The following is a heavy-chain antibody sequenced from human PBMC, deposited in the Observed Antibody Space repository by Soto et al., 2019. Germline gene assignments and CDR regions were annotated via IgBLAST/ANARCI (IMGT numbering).Heavy chain of an antibody. Sequence: GGSLRLSCAASGFTFSSYSMNWVRQAPGKGLEWVSSISSSSSYIYDADSVKGRFTISRDNAKNSLYLQMNSLRAEDTAVYYCARTHYYGSGSYYTNAFDIWGQGTMVTVSS. V-gene: IGHV3-21*01. CDR3: ARTHYYGSGSYYTNAFDI. D-gene: IGHD3-10*01. CDR2: ISSSSSYI. J-gene: IGHJ3*02. CDR1: GFTFSSYS.